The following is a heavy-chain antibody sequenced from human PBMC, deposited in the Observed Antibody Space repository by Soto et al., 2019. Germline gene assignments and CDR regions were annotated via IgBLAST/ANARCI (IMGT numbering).Heavy chain of an antibody. Sequence: DVQLKESGGGLVQPGQSLRLSCEVSGFTLSMYSMTWVRQAPGKGLEWVATIPQAGSDGHYLDSVKGRFTISRDNAKNAVYLQMNSLRADDPAVYYCARDHLILPAHDFFYGSDVWGQGAKVTVSS. CDR3: ARDHLILPAHDFFYGSDV. CDR1: GFTLSMYS. CDR2: IPQAGSDG. V-gene: IGHV3-7*03. D-gene: IGHD2-21*02. J-gene: IGHJ6*02.